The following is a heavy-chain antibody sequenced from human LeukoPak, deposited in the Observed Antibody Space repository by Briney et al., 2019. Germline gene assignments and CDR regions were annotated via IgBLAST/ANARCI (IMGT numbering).Heavy chain of an antibody. D-gene: IGHD2-15*01. CDR3: ARDGAYCTGGSCYGDDYFDY. V-gene: IGHV3-7*01. CDR1: GFTFSSYW. Sequence: GGSLRLSCAASGFTFSSYWMSWVRQAPGKGLEWVANIKQDGSEKYYVDSVKGRFTISRDNAKNSLYLQMNSLRAEDTAVYYCARDGAYCTGGSCYGDDYFDYWGQGTLVTVSS. J-gene: IGHJ4*02. CDR2: IKQDGSEK.